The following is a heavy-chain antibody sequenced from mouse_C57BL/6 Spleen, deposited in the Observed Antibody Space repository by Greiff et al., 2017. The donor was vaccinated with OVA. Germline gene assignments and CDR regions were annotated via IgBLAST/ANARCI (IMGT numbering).Heavy chain of an antibody. CDR3: ARATQLVEYCYY. CDR2: IDPSDSYT. CDR1: GYTFTSYW. J-gene: IGHJ2*01. D-gene: IGHD4-1*02. Sequence: QVQLQQPGAELVMPGASVKLSCKASGYTFTSYWMHWVKQRPGQGLEWIGEIDPSDSYTNYNQKFKGKSTLTVDKSSSTAYMQLSSLTSEDSAVYYCARATQLVEYCYYWGQGTTLTVSS. V-gene: IGHV1-69*01.